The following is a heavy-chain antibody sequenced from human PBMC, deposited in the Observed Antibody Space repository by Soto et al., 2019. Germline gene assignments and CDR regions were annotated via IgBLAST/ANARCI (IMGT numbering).Heavy chain of an antibody. D-gene: IGHD1-26*01. CDR1: GNTFTYRY. CDR2: ITPFSGDV. CDR3: ASGGAGSGPFTWELPDH. V-gene: IGHV1-45*02. Sequence: QLQLVQSGAEVKKTGSSVTVSCKALGNTFTYRYLHWVRQAPGQALEWMGWITPFSGDVHYAQKFQESITITRDRSINTAYMQMSSLRSEDTAMYFCASGGAGSGPFTWELPDHWGQGTLVTVSS. J-gene: IGHJ4*02.